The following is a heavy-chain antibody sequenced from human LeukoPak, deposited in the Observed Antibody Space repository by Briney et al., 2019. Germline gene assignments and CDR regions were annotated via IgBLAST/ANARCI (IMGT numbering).Heavy chain of an antibody. CDR1: GFTFSNNP. CDR2: ISENGYGT. J-gene: IGHJ4*02. CDR3: ARDGRDPGPLDY. D-gene: IGHD2-21*02. Sequence: GGSLRLSCAASGFTFSNNPMAWVRQAPGKGLEWVSSISENGYGTYYAESVKGRFTISRDNSKSSVYLQMNSLRVEDTAVYYCARDGRDPGPLDYWGQGTLVTVSS. V-gene: IGHV3-23*01.